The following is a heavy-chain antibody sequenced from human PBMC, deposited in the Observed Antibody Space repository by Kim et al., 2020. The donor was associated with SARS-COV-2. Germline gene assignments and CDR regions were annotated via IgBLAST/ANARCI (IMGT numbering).Heavy chain of an antibody. CDR3: AREGYFGSVFYYNFWYFDV. CDR1: GGSINTFY. CDR2: IHSTGST. V-gene: IGHV4-4*07. Sequence: SETLSLTCTVSGGSINTFYWNWIRQPAGKGLEWVGRIHSTGSTTYNPSLESRVTMSLDTSKNELSLKLSSVTAADSAVYFCAREGYFGSVFYYNFWYFDVWGRGTLVTVSS. D-gene: IGHD3-10*01. J-gene: IGHJ2*01.